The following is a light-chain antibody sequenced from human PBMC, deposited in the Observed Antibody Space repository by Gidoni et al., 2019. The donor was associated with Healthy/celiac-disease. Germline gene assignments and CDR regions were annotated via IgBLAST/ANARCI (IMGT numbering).Light chain of an antibody. CDR2: LGS. CDR1: QSLLHSNGYNY. V-gene: IGKV2-28*01. Sequence: DIVMTQSPLSLPVTPGEPASISCRSSQSLLHSNGYNYLDWYLQKPGQSPQLLIYLGSNRASGVPDRFSGSGSGTDFTLKISRVEAEDVGVYYGMQALQTPFFGPGTKVDIK. J-gene: IGKJ3*01. CDR3: MQALQTPF.